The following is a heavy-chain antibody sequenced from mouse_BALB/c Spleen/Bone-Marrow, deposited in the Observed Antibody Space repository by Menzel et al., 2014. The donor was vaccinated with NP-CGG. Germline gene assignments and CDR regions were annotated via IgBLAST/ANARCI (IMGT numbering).Heavy chain of an antibody. J-gene: IGHJ2*01. CDR3: ASDWAYYFDY. CDR2: ISSGSSTI. V-gene: IGHV5-17*02. D-gene: IGHD4-1*01. Sequence: EVQVVESGGGLVQPGGSRKLSCAASGFTFSSFGMHWVRQAPEKGLEWVAYISSGSSTIYYADTVKGRFTISRDNPKNTLFLQMTSLRSEDTAMYYCASDWAYYFDYWGQGTTLTVSS. CDR1: GFTFSSFG.